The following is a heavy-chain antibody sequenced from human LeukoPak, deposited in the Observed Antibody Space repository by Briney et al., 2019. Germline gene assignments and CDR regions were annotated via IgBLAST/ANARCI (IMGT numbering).Heavy chain of an antibody. V-gene: IGHV3-48*01. CDR3: AREIPGYSGSPLLVDYFDY. CDR2: ISSSSSTI. Sequence: GGSLRLSCAASGFTFSSYSMNWVRQAPGKGLEWVSYISSSSSTIYYADSVKGRFTISRDNAKNSLYLQMNSLRAEDTAVYYCAREIPGYSGSPLLVDYFDYWGQGTLVTVSS. J-gene: IGHJ4*02. D-gene: IGHD1-26*01. CDR1: GFTFSSYS.